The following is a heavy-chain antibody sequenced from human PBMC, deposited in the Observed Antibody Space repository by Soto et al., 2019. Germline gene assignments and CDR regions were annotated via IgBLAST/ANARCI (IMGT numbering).Heavy chain of an antibody. J-gene: IGHJ4*02. Sequence: PGGSLRLSCAASGFTFSNYGMHWVRQAPGKGLEWVAVISYDGSNKYYADSVKGRFTISRDNSKNTLYLQMNSLRAEDTAVYYCARGPYEYVWGSDPPNFAYWGQGTLVTVSS. V-gene: IGHV3-30*03. CDR3: ARGPYEYVWGSDPPNFAY. CDR2: ISYDGSNK. D-gene: IGHD3-16*02. CDR1: GFTFSNYG.